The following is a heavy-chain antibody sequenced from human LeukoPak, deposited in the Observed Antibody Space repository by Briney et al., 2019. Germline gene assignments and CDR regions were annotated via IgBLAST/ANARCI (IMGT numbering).Heavy chain of an antibody. CDR1: GFTVSSNY. Sequence: GGSLRLSCAASGFTVSSNYMSWVRQAPGKGLEWVSVIYSGGSTYYADSVKGRFTISRDNSKNTLYLQMNSLRAEDTAVYYCARDGYCSSTSCYGYYYGMDVWGQGTTVTVSS. V-gene: IGHV3-66*01. D-gene: IGHD2-2*03. CDR2: IYSGGST. J-gene: IGHJ6*02. CDR3: ARDGYCSSTSCYGYYYGMDV.